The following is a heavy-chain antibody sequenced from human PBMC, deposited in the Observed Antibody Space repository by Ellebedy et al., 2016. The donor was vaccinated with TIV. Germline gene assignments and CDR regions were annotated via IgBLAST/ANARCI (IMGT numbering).Heavy chain of an antibody. V-gene: IGHV4-30-2*06. D-gene: IGHD3-10*01. Sequence: SETLSLXXTVPGGSISSYYWSWIRQSPGKGLEWIGYIHHSGTTSYNPSLKSRVTISVDRSRNQFSLKLTSVTAADTAVYYCARYGAGSYGGWFDSWGQGILVTVSS. J-gene: IGHJ5*01. CDR1: GGSISSYY. CDR2: IHHSGTT. CDR3: ARYGAGSYGGWFDS.